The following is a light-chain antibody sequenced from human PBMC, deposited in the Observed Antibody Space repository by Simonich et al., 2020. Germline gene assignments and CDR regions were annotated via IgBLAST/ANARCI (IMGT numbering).Light chain of an antibody. Sequence: QSALTQPASVSGSPGQSITISCTGTSSDVGGYNYVSWYQQHPGKAPKLMIYDVRKRPSGVSNRFSGSKSGNTASLTISGLQAEDEADYYCSSYTGSSTVFGGGTKLTVL. CDR1: SSDVGGYNY. CDR2: DVR. V-gene: IGLV2-14*01. CDR3: SSYTGSSTV. J-gene: IGLJ3*02.